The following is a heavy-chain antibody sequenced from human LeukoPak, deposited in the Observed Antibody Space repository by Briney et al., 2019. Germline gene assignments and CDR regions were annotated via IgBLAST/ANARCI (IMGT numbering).Heavy chain of an antibody. Sequence: PSETLSLTCTVSGYSIRNGYNWGWIRQSPGKRLEWLGSIYQSGSTYDNPSLKSRVTLSIDTSKNQFSLKISSVTAADTAVYYCVRAEINDSSKSWGQGILVIVSS. J-gene: IGHJ4*02. D-gene: IGHD4-11*01. CDR3: VRAEINDSSKS. CDR1: GYSIRNGYN. V-gene: IGHV4-38-2*02. CDR2: IYQSGST.